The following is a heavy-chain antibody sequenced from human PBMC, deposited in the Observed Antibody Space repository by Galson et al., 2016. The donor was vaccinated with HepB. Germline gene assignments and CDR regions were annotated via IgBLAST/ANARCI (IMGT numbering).Heavy chain of an antibody. Sequence: SLRLSCAASGFAFSTFGMHWVRHAPGKGLESVSGISSNGISTYYADSVKGRYTISRDNSRSTLFLHMNSLRVEDTAVFYGVKDRVPLVRRVGIDWFDPWGQGTLVTVSS. J-gene: IGHJ5*02. V-gene: IGHV3-64D*06. D-gene: IGHD3-10*01. CDR3: VKDRVPLVRRVGIDWFDP. CDR1: GFAFSTFG. CDR2: ISSNGIST.